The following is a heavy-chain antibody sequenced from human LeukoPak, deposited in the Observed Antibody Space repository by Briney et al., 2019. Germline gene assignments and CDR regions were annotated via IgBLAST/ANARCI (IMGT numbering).Heavy chain of an antibody. CDR3: AGDYYESSGYFDY. CDR2: INPNSGGT. V-gene: IGHV1-2*02. J-gene: IGHJ4*02. Sequence: ASVKVSCKASGYTFTGYYLHWVRQAPGQGLEWMGWINPNSGGTNYAQKFQGRVTMTRDTSVSTAYMEVSRLRSDDTAVYYCAGDYYESSGYFDYWGQGTLVTVSS. CDR1: GYTFTGYY. D-gene: IGHD3-22*01.